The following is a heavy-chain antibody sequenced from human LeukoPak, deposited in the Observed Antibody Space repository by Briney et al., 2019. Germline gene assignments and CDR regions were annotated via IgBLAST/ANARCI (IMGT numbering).Heavy chain of an antibody. CDR1: GYTFTSYA. CDR2: INAGNGNT. Sequence: ASVKVSCKASGYTFTSYAMHWVRQAPGQRLERMGWINAGNGNTKYSQEFQGRVTITRDTSASTAYMELSSLRSEDMAVYYCARSQEEFYGDLVYNWSDPWGQGAQVTVSS. J-gene: IGHJ5*02. D-gene: IGHD4-17*01. V-gene: IGHV1-3*03. CDR3: ARSQEEFYGDLVYNWSDP.